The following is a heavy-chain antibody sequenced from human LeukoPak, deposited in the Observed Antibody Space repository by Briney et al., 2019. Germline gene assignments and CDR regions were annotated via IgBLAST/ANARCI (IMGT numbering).Heavy chain of an antibody. V-gene: IGHV4-59*11. CDR2: IYYSGST. J-gene: IGHJ5*02. CDR3: ARDTYYDFWSGYYQRHWFDP. CDR1: GGSISSHY. D-gene: IGHD3-3*01. Sequence: PSETLSLTCTVSGGSISSHYWSWIRQPPGKGLEWIGYIYYSGSTNYNPCLKSRVTISVDTSKNQFSLKLSSVTAADTAVYYCARDTYYDFWSGYYQRHWFDPWGQGTLVTVSS.